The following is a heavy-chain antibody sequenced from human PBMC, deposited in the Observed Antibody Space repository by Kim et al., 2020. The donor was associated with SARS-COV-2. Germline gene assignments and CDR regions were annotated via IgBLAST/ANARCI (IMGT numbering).Heavy chain of an antibody. V-gene: IGHV3-30-3*01. J-gene: IGHJ6*02. CDR2: ISYDGSNK. D-gene: IGHD3-3*01. Sequence: GGSLRLSCAASGFTFSSYAMHWVRQAPGKGLEWVAVISYDGSNKYYADSVKGRFTISRDNSKNTLYLQMNSLRAEDTAVYYCARGWGIPFWRYGMDVWG. CDR3: ARGWGIPFWRYGMDV. CDR1: GFTFSSYA.